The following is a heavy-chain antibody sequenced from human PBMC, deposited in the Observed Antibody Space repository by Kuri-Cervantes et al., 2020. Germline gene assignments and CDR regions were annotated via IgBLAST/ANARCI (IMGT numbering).Heavy chain of an antibody. D-gene: IGHD6-13*01. V-gene: IGHV4-59*01. CDR1: GGSISSYY. CDR3: ASLEEQHYHYYYYMDV. CDR2: IYYSGST. Sequence: GSLRLSCTVSGGSISSYYWSWIRQPPGKGLEWIGYIYYSGSTNYNPSLKSRVTISVDTSKNQFSLKLSSVTAADTAVYYCASLEEQHYHYYYYMDVWGKGTTVTVSS. J-gene: IGHJ6*03.